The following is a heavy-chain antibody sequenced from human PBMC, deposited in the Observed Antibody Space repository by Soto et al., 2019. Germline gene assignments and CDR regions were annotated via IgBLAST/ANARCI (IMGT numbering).Heavy chain of an antibody. Sequence: QVQLQESGPGLVKPSQTLSLTCTVSGGSISSTGYFWTWIRQHPGKGLEWIGYIFYSGSTFHIPSLKSRVTISVATSKNQFSLELSSVTAADTAVYYCAREAGSGDYFDYWGQGTLVTVSS. CDR3: AREAGSGDYFDY. D-gene: IGHD1-26*01. J-gene: IGHJ4*02. CDR2: IFYSGST. V-gene: IGHV4-31*03. CDR1: GGSISSTGYF.